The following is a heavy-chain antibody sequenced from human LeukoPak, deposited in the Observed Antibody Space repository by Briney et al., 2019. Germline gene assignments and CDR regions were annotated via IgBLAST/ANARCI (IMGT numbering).Heavy chain of an antibody. Sequence: PSETLSLTCTVSGGSMRTYYWSWIRQSPEKGLEWIGYIYYTGSTNYNPSLRSRVTISADTSKNQFSLKLTSVSAADTAVYYCARDGGDYVNKYYFDSWGQGTLVTVAS. CDR3: ARDGGDYVNKYYFDS. CDR1: GGSMRTYY. CDR2: IYYTGST. V-gene: IGHV4-59*01. J-gene: IGHJ4*02. D-gene: IGHD4-17*01.